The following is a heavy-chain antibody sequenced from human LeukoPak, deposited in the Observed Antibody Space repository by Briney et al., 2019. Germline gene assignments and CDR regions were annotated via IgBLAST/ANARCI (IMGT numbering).Heavy chain of an antibody. Sequence: PSETLSLTCAVYGGSFSGYYWSWIRQPPGKGLEWIGEINHSGSTNYNPSLKSRVTISVDTSKNQFSLKLSSVTAADTAVCYCARGLRTIRANWFDPWGQGTLVTVSS. V-gene: IGHV4-34*01. CDR2: INHSGST. J-gene: IGHJ5*02. CDR1: GGSFSGYY. CDR3: ARGLRTIRANWFDP. D-gene: IGHD1-1*01.